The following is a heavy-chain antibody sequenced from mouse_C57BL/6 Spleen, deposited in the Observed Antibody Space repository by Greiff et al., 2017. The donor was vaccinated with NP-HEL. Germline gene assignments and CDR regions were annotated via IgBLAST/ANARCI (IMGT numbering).Heavy chain of an antibody. D-gene: IGHD2-2*01. J-gene: IGHJ3*01. V-gene: IGHV1-81*01. Sequence: QVQLKQSGAELARPGASVKLSCKASGYTFTSYGISWVKQRTGQGLEWIGEIYPRSGNTYYNEKFKGKATLTADKSSSTAYMELRSLTSEDSAVYFCANYGYEGSGFAYWGQGTLVTVSA. CDR3: ANYGYEGSGFAY. CDR2: IYPRSGNT. CDR1: GYTFTSYG.